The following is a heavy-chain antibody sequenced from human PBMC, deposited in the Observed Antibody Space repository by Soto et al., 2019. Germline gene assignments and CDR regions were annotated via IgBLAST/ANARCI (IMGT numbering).Heavy chain of an antibody. CDR1: GFSFSNYD. V-gene: IGHV3-13*01. D-gene: IGHD2-8*02. J-gene: IGHJ2*01. Sequence: EVQLVESGGGLVQPGGSLRLSCAASGFSFSNYDMHWVRQPTGKGLEWVSGLCIAGDTYYQASVAGRFTISTENAKKSLDLQMHSLRVGDTAVYYCARVRRTDGTGLRGYIDVWGRGTLVTVSS. CDR2: LCIAGDT. CDR3: ARVRRTDGTGLRGYIDV.